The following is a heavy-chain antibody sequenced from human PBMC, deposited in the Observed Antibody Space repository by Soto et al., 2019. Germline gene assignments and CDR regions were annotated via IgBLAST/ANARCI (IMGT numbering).Heavy chain of an antibody. J-gene: IGHJ6*02. Sequence: QVQLVQSGAEVKKPGSSVKVSCKASGGTFSSYAISWVRQAPGQGLEWMGGIIPIFGTANYAQKFQGRVTITADKSTSTAYMELSSLRSEDTAVYYCASSLMQWLVLPFYYYYYGMDVWGQGTTVTVSS. CDR1: GGTFSSYA. CDR3: ASSLMQWLVLPFYYYYYGMDV. CDR2: IIPIFGTA. V-gene: IGHV1-69*06. D-gene: IGHD6-19*01.